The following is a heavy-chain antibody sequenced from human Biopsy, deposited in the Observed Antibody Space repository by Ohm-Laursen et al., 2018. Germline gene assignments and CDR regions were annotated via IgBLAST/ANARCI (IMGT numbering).Heavy chain of an antibody. CDR3: ATKLTGYFHH. V-gene: IGHV1-69*06. D-gene: IGHD3-9*01. J-gene: IGHJ1*01. CDR2: NIPILGTG. CDR1: GGTFSNYG. Sequence: SVKVSCKAPGGTFSNYGVNWVRQAAGQGLEWLGGNIPILGTGNYAQKFQDRVTVAADTSTSTATMELRSLRSDDTAVYYCATKLTGYFHHWGQGTLVIVSS.